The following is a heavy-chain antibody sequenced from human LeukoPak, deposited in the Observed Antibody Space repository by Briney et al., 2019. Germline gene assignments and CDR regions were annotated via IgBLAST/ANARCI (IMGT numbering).Heavy chain of an antibody. Sequence: GGSLRLSCAASGFTFSNYAMNWVRQAPGKGLEWVSAISGRADSTYYAGSVKGRFSISRDNSKNTLYLQMNSLRAEDTAVYYCARVGDCGRASCYAIDYWGQGTLVTVSS. D-gene: IGHD2-2*01. CDR3: ARVGDCGRASCYAIDY. CDR1: GFTFSNYA. CDR2: ISGRADST. V-gene: IGHV3-23*01. J-gene: IGHJ4*02.